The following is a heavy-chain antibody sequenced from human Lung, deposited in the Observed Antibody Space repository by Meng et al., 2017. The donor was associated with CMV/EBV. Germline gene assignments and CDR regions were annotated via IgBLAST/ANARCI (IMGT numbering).Heavy chain of an antibody. D-gene: IGHD2-2*01. CDR1: GFTFSSYA. J-gene: IGHJ4*02. Sequence: GGSLRLXCAASGFTFSSYALNWVRQAPGRGLEWVSAIRGSGDGTNYADSVKGRFTISRDNSKNTVYLQMNSLRAEDTALYYCARSARWGFCTTTSCQDYFDYWXQGTXVTVSS. CDR2: IRGSGDGT. V-gene: IGHV3-23*01. CDR3: ARSARWGFCTTTSCQDYFDY.